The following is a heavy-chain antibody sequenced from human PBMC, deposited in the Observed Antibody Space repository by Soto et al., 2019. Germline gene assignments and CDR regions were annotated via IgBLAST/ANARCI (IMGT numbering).Heavy chain of an antibody. CDR3: ASGGHLFDY. Sequence: SETLSLTCAVYGGSFSGYYWSWIRQPPGKGLEWIGEINHSGSTNYNPSLKSRVTISVDTSKNQFSLKLSSVTAADTAVYYCASGGHLFDYWGQGTMVTVSS. CDR1: GGSFSGYY. V-gene: IGHV4-34*01. CDR2: INHSGST. J-gene: IGHJ4*02.